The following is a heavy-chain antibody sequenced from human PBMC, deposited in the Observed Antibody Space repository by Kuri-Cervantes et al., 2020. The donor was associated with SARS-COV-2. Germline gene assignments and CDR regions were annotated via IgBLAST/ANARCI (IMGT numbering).Heavy chain of an antibody. J-gene: IGHJ6*03. Sequence: SCKASGGTFSSYAISWIRQPPGKGLEWIGEINHSGSTNYNPSLKSRVTISVDTSKNQFSLKLSSVTAADTAVYYCARVNSSSKSYYYYYYMDVWGKGTTVTVSS. CDR1: GGTFSSYA. D-gene: IGHD6-6*01. CDR2: INHSGST. CDR3: ARVNSSSKSYYYYYYMDV. V-gene: IGHV4-34*01.